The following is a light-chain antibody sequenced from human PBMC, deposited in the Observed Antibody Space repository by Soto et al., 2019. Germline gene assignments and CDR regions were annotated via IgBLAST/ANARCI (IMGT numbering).Light chain of an antibody. Sequence: DIPMTQSPSSLSASVGDRVTITCQASQDISNYLNWYQQKPGKAPKLLIYDASNLGTGVPSRFSGSGSGTDFTFTISSLQPEDIATYYCQQYDNPPPFGQGTKLEIK. CDR3: QQYDNPPP. CDR1: QDISNY. CDR2: DAS. V-gene: IGKV1-33*01. J-gene: IGKJ2*01.